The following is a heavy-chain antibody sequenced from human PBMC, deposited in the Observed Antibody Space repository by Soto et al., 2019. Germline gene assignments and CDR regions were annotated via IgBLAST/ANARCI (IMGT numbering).Heavy chain of an antibody. CDR3: TRGLRFLMWDY. V-gene: IGHV3-49*03. CDR2: IRSKAYGGTP. CDR1: GFTFGDYA. J-gene: IGHJ4*02. Sequence: GGSLRLSCTGYGFTFGDYAMSWFRQAPGKGLEWVAFIRSKAYGGTPEYAASVKGRFTISRDDAKSIAYLQMNSLKTEDTAVYYCTRGLRFLMWDYWGQGALVTVSS. D-gene: IGHD3-3*01.